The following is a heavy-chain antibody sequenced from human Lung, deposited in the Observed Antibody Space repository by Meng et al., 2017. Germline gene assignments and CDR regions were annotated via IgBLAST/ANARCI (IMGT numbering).Heavy chain of an antibody. J-gene: IGHJ4*02. CDR1: SASFTSSNYY. CDR3: ARRAHYGDPPR. D-gene: IGHD4-17*01. Sequence: QLRLQESGPGLVKPSETPSLTCTVSSASFTSSNYYWVWIRRPPGKGLEWVGSIYYDGRTYYNSSLKSRVTISVDTSTNQFSLKLSSVTATDTAVYYCARRAHYGDPPRWGQGTLVTVSS. V-gene: IGHV4-39*01. CDR2: IYYDGRT.